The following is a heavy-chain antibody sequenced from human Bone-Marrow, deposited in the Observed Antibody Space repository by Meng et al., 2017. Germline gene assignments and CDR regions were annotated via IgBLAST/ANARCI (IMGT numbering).Heavy chain of an antibody. CDR3: AKEKSMVRGVISGPDY. J-gene: IGHJ4*02. CDR1: GFTFSSYA. D-gene: IGHD3-10*01. V-gene: IGHV3-23*01. CDR2: ISGSGGST. Sequence: GESLKISCAASGFTFSSYAMSWVRQAPGKGLEWVSAISGSGGSTYYADSVKGRFTISRDNSKNTLYLQMNSLRAEDTAVYYCAKEKSMVRGVISGPDYWGQGTLVTAPQ.